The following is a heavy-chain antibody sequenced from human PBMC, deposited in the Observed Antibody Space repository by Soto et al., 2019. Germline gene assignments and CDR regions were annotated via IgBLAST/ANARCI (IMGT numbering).Heavy chain of an antibody. V-gene: IGHV3-30*18. CDR2: ISYDGSKK. D-gene: IGHD1-1*01. CDR3: GKVPLRPYYLDY. CDR1: GFTFSNYG. Sequence: QVQLVDSGGGVVQPGRSLRLSCAASGFTFSNYGMHWVRQAPGKGLEWVALISYDGSKKYYADSVKGRFTISRDNSENALYLQINSLSPEETAVYYCGKVPLRPYYLDYGGQRTLVIVTS. J-gene: IGHJ4*02.